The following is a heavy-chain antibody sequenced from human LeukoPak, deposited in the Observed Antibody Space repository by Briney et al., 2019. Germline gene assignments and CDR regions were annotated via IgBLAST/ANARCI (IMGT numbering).Heavy chain of an antibody. CDR1: GFTFSDYY. V-gene: IGHV3-11*04. D-gene: IGHD2-15*01. CDR2: ISSTGSTI. CDR3: ASRSGGSCYSDETCYYYYGMDV. J-gene: IGHJ6*02. Sequence: PGGSLRLSCAASGFTFSDYYMNWIRQAPGKGLEWVSYISSTGSTIYYADSVKGRFTISRDNSKNTLYLQMNSLRAEDTAVYYCASRSGGSCYSDETCYYYYGMDVWGQGTTVTVSS.